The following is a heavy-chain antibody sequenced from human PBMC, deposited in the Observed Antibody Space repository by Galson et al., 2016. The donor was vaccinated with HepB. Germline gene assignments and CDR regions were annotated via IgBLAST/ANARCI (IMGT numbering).Heavy chain of an antibody. J-gene: IGHJ4*02. D-gene: IGHD2-2*01. CDR3: AKDGRIYCSSASCHDHFHY. CDR2: ISYDGSNK. Sequence: SLRLSCAASGFTFSSYGMHWVRQAPGKGLERVAFISYDGSNKKYADSVKGRLTISRDNSKKTLYLQMNSLRAEDTAVYYCAKDGRIYCSSASCHDHFHYWGQGTLVTVSS. CDR1: GFTFSSYG. V-gene: IGHV3-30*18.